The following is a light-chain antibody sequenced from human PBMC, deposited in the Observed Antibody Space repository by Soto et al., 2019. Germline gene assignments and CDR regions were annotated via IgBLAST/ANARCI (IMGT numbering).Light chain of an antibody. Sequence: IMLTQSPVTLSLSPGERATLSCRASQSVSSSYLAWYQQKPGQAPRLLIYGASSRATGIPDRFSGSGSGTDFTLTISRLEPEDFAVYYCKQYGSSPLTFGGGTKVDIK. J-gene: IGKJ4*01. CDR2: GAS. CDR3: KQYGSSPLT. V-gene: IGKV3-20*01. CDR1: QSVSSSY.